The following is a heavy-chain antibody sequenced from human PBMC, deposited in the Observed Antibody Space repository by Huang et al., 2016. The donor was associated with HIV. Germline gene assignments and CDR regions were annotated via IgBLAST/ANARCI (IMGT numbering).Heavy chain of an antibody. CDR1: GDSVSSHY. J-gene: IGHJ3*02. D-gene: IGHD3-22*01. V-gene: IGHV4-59*02. Sequence: QVQLQESGPGLVKPSETLSLTCTVSGDSVSSHYWTWIRQPPGKGLACIGCIYYSENQNYNPSLKSRVTISTDASTNQVSLRLRSVTAADTAVYYCARDWYYYDTTGYPRDAFDIWGQGTMVIVSS. CDR2: IYYSENQ. CDR3: ARDWYYYDTTGYPRDAFDI.